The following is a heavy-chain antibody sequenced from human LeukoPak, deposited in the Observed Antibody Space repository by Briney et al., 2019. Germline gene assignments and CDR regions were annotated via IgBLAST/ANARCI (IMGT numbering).Heavy chain of an antibody. V-gene: IGHV4-39*01. CDR1: GDSISRSPYY. Sequence: PSETLSLTCTVSGDSISRSPYYWDWIRQSPGKGLEWIGSIYQNGDTSYNPSLKNRVTISVDTSKNQFSLRLTSVTATDTAIYYCARHSWVGSSGWRNEDTYYFDYWGQGTLVSVSS. CDR2: IYQNGDT. J-gene: IGHJ4*02. CDR3: ARHSWVGSSGWRNEDTYYFDY. D-gene: IGHD6-19*01.